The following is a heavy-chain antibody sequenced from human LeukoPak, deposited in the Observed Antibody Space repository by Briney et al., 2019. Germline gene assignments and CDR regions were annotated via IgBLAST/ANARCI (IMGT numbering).Heavy chain of an antibody. J-gene: IGHJ4*02. D-gene: IGHD3-22*01. CDR2: FGTRSTSI. V-gene: IGHV3-21*01. CDR3: AREVSEGFDF. Sequence: GGSLRLSCVVSGFTFINYGMSWVRQAPGKGLEWVSSFGTRSTSIYHAGSVKGRFAISRDNAKNLLYLQMNSLRAEDTALYYCAREVSEGFDFWGQGTLVTVSS. CDR1: GFTFINYG.